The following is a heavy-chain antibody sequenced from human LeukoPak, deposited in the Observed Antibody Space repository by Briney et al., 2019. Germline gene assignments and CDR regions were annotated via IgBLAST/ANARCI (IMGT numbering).Heavy chain of an antibody. CDR3: EGDFDY. V-gene: IGHV3-30*02. CDR1: GFTFSSYD. Sequence: PGGSLRLSCAASGFTFSSYDMHWVRQAPGKGLEWVAFIRYDASNKYYADSVKGRFTISRDNSENTLYLQMNSLGVEDTAVYYCEGDFDYWGQGTVVTVSS. CDR2: IRYDASNK. D-gene: IGHD3-16*01. J-gene: IGHJ4*02.